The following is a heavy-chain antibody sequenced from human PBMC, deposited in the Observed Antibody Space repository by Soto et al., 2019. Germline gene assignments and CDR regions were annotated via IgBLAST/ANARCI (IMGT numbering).Heavy chain of an antibody. J-gene: IGHJ4*02. D-gene: IGHD3-16*01. V-gene: IGHV4-39*07. Sequence: SETLSLTCTVSGGSISSSSYYWGWIRQPPGKGLEWIGSIYYSGSTYYNPSLKSRVTISVDTSKNQFSLKLSSVTAADTAVYYCARYGADSRLRLGELRGYYFDYWGQGTLVTVSS. CDR3: ARYGADSRLRLGELRGYYFDY. CDR2: IYYSGST. CDR1: GGSISSSSYY.